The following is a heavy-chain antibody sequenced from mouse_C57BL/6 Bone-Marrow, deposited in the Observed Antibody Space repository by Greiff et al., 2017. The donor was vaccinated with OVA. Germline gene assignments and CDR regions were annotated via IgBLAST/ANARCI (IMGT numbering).Heavy chain of an antibody. CDR3: ARDDGLYAMDY. D-gene: IGHD2-3*01. J-gene: IGHJ4*01. Sequence: VQLQQPGAELVMPGASVKLSCKASGYTFTSYWMHWVKQRPGQGLEWIGEIDPSDSYTNYNQKFKGKSTLTVDKSSSTAYMQLSSLTSEDSAVYYCARDDGLYAMDYWGQGTSVTVSS. V-gene: IGHV1-69*01. CDR1: GYTFTSYW. CDR2: IDPSDSYT.